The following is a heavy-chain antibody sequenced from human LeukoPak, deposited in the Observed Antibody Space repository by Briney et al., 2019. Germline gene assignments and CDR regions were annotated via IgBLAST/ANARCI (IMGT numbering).Heavy chain of an antibody. CDR3: VRKALAVAGTPYYYYMDV. CDR2: ISYDGSNK. J-gene: IGHJ6*03. CDR1: GFTFSSYA. V-gene: IGHV3-30-3*01. D-gene: IGHD6-19*01. Sequence: GGSLRLSCAASGFTFSSYAMHWVRQAPGKGLEWVAVISYDGSNKYYADSVKGRFTISRDNSKNTLYLQMNSLRAEDTAVYYCVRKALAVAGTPYYYYMDVWGKGTTVTVSS.